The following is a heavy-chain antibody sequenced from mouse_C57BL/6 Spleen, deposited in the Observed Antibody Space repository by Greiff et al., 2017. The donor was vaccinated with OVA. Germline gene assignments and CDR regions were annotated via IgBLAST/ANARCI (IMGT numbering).Heavy chain of an antibody. J-gene: IGHJ2*01. D-gene: IGHD1-1*01. CDR2: IDPSDSYT. CDR1: GYTFTSYW. V-gene: IGHV1-59*01. Sequence: QVQLKQPGAELVRPGTSVKLSCKASGYTFTSYWMHWVKQRPGQGLEWIGVIDPSDSYTNYNQKFKGKATLTVDTSSSTAYMQLSSLTSEDSAVYYCARVGRFITTVVATEGYWGQGTTLTVSS. CDR3: ARVGRFITTVVATEGY.